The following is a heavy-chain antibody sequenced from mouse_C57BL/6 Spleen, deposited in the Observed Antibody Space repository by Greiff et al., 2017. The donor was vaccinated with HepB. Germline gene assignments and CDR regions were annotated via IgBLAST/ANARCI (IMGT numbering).Heavy chain of an antibody. D-gene: IGHD2-12*01. Sequence: EVNVVESGGGLVKPGGSLKLSCAASGFTFSDYGMHWVRQAPEKGLEWVAYISSGSSTIYYADTVKGRFTISRDNAKNTLFLQMTSLRSEDTAMYYCAITTGSYWYFDVWGTGTTVTVSS. CDR2: ISSGSSTI. J-gene: IGHJ1*03. CDR1: GFTFSDYG. CDR3: AITTGSYWYFDV. V-gene: IGHV5-17*01.